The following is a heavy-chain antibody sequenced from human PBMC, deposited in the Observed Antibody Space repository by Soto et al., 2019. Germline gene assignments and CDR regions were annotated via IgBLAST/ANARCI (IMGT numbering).Heavy chain of an antibody. CDR2: IIPIFGTA. D-gene: IGHD1-26*01. CDR3: ARATAFFAATRDYYYGMDV. Sequence: QVQLVQSGAEVKKPGSSVKVSCKASGGTFSSYAISWVRQAPGQGLEWMGGIIPIFGTANYAQKFQGRVTITADESTSTAYMELSSLRSEDTAVYYCARATAFFAATRDYYYGMDVWGQGNTVTVSS. J-gene: IGHJ6*02. V-gene: IGHV1-69*01. CDR1: GGTFSSYA.